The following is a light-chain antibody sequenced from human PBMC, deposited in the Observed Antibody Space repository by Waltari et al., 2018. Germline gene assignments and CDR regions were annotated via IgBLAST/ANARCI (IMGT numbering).Light chain of an antibody. CDR2: EVT. Sequence: QSALTQPPSASGSPGQSVTISCPGTSSDVGGYNYVSWYQHYPGKAPKLMIYEVTNTPSEVPDRFSGSKSGNTASLTVSGLVAEDDADYDCASYEGTKSVIFGGGTKLTVL. V-gene: IGLV2-8*01. CDR3: ASYEGTKSVI. CDR1: SSDVGGYNY. J-gene: IGLJ2*01.